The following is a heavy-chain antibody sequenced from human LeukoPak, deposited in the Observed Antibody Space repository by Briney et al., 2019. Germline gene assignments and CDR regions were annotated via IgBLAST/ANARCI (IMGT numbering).Heavy chain of an antibody. CDR2: ISGSGGST. CDR1: GFTFSSYA. CDR3: AEDSLGYWFDP. Sequence: GASLRLSCAASGFTFSSYAMSWVRQAPGKGLEWVSAISGSGGSTYYADSVKGRFTISRDNSKNTLYLQMNSLRAEDTAVYYCAEDSLGYWFDPWGQGTLVTVSS. J-gene: IGHJ5*02. V-gene: IGHV3-23*01.